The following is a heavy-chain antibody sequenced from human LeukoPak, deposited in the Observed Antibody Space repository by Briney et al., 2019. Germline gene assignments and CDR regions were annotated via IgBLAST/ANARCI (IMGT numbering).Heavy chain of an antibody. D-gene: IGHD6-19*01. CDR2: ISSSSSYI. Sequence: GGSLRLSCAASGFTFSSYSMNWVRQPPGKGLEWVSSISSSSSYIYYADSVKGRFTISRDNAKNTLYLQMNSLRAEDTAVYYCANFDGTCGWYSYFDYWGQGTLVTVSS. V-gene: IGHV3-21*04. CDR1: GFTFSSYS. CDR3: ANFDGTCGWYSYFDY. J-gene: IGHJ4*02.